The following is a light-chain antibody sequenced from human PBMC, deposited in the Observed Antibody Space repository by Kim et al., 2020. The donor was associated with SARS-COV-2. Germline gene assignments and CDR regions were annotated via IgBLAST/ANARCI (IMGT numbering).Light chain of an antibody. CDR1: QSVRSN. CDR3: QQYNDWYT. CDR2: GAS. V-gene: IGKV3-15*01. J-gene: IGKJ2*01. Sequence: EIVMTQSPATLSVSPGERATLSCRASQSVRSNLAWYQQKPGQAPRLLISGASTRATGVPARFSGRGSGTEFTLTISSLQSEDFAVYYCQQYNDWYTFGQGTKLEI.